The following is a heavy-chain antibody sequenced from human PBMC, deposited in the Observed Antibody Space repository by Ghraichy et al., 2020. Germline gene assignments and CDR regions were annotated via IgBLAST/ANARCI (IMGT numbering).Heavy chain of an antibody. CDR2: ISDSGGST. Sequence: GSLRLSCTASRFTFSNFAMTWVRQRQGEGLEWVSSISDSGGSTFYADYARGRFTISRDKSDKTLFLQMNSLRAEDMGIYYCAKRDDSAISGFYAMDVWGQGTTVTV. V-gene: IGHV3-23*01. D-gene: IGHD4-11*01. CDR3: AKRDDSAISGFYAMDV. CDR1: RFTFSNFA. J-gene: IGHJ6*02.